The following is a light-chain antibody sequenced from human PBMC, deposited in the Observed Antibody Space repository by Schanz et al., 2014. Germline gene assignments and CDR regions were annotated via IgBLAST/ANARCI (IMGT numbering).Light chain of an antibody. J-gene: IGLJ3*02. CDR2: DVS. Sequence: QSALTQXXSVXGTPGQSITISCTGTSSDVGGYNYVSWYQQHPGKAPKLMIYDVSNRPSGVSSRFSGSKSGNTASLTISGXXAEDEADYYCSSYTSSXSLVFGGGTXLTVL. CDR3: SSYTSSXSLV. CDR1: SSDVGGYNY. V-gene: IGLV2-14*03.